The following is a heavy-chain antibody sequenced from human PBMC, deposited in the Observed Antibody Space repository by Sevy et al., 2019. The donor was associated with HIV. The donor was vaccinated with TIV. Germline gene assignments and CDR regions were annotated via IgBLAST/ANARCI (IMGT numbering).Heavy chain of an antibody. CDR3: ARDSARVIVPTAGFDS. V-gene: IGHV3-33*01. J-gene: IGHJ5*01. CDR1: GFTFRSFS. D-gene: IGHD1-1*01. Sequence: GGSLRLSCSASGFTFRSFSMHWVRQATGKGLEWVAAIWYDGRTKQYADSVKGRFTISRDNSKNMLSLEMNSLRAEDTGLYFCARDSARVIVPTAGFDSWGQGTVVTVSS. CDR2: IWYDGRTK.